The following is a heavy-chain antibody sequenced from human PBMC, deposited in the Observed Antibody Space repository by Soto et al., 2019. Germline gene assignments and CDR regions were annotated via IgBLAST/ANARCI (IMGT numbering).Heavy chain of an antibody. J-gene: IGHJ4*02. Sequence: QLQLQESGPGLVKPSETLSLTCTVSGGSINNSSFYWGWVRQPPGKRLEWIGSIYYSGSAYYNPSLKNRLTISVDTSKNQFSLNRSSVTAADTAVYFCARRPLVRGIIPYYFDSWGQGTLVTVSS. CDR3: ARRPLVRGIIPYYFDS. CDR1: GGSINNSSFY. D-gene: IGHD3-10*01. V-gene: IGHV4-39*01. CDR2: IYYSGSA.